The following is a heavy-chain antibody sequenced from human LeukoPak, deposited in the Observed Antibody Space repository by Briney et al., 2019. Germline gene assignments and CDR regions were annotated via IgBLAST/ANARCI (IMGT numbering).Heavy chain of an antibody. CDR2: LYYSRNT. D-gene: IGHD2-21*02. V-gene: IGHV4-59*01. CDR3: ARAAYCGGDCYYYFDY. J-gene: IGHJ4*02. CDR1: GGSISSYY. Sequence: PSETLSLTCTVSGGSISSYYWHWIRQPPGKGLEWIEYLYYSRNTYYNPSLKSRVTMSVDTSKNQFSLKLSSVTAADTAVYFCARAAYCGGDCYYYFDYWGQGTLVTVSS.